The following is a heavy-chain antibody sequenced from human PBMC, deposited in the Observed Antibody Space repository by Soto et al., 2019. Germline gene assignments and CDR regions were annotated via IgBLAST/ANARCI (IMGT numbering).Heavy chain of an antibody. CDR2: ISKSDYT. V-gene: IGHV3-21*01. D-gene: IGHD2-2*01. Sequence: PGGSLILSCTVSGFSFNNYGINWVRQAPGKGLEWVSSISKSDYTYYSDSVTGRFTISRDNAKNSVSLQMNTLRVEDTAVYYCAREDSIIIPAVSDFWGQGTLVTVSS. J-gene: IGHJ4*02. CDR3: AREDSIIIPAVSDF. CDR1: GFSFNNYG.